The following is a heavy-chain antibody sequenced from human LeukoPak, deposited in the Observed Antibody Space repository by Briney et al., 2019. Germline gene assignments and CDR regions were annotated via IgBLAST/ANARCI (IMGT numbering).Heavy chain of an antibody. D-gene: IGHD3-9*01. Sequence: GASVKVSCKASGGTFSSYGISWVRQAPGQGLEWMGRIIPILGIANYAQKFQGRVTITADKSTSTAYMELSSLRSEDTAVYYCARNYDILTGYFDYWGQGTLVTVSS. CDR1: GGTFSSYG. V-gene: IGHV1-69*04. J-gene: IGHJ4*02. CDR3: ARNYDILTGYFDY. CDR2: IIPILGIA.